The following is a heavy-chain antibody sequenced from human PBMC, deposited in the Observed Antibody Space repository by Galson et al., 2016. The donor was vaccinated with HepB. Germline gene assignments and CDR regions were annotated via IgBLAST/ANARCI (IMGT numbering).Heavy chain of an antibody. CDR3: ARDRYLDSSGHNYLDP. J-gene: IGHJ5*02. D-gene: IGHD3-22*01. V-gene: IGHV4-31*03. Sequence: PLSLTCSVSGGSVSSKGYFWTWIRQHPGKGLEWIGYIYYTGNTYYNPSLKSRLDMSVDTSKNQVSLRLSSVTVADTAVYYCARDRYLDSSGHNYLDPWGQGTLVTVSS. CDR1: GGSVSSKGYF. CDR2: IYYTGNT.